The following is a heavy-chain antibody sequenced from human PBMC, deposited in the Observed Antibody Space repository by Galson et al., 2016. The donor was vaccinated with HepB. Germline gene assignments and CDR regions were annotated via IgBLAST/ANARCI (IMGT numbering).Heavy chain of an antibody. CDR1: RFSFNNYG. J-gene: IGHJ4*02. D-gene: IGHD2-15*01. CDR2: IWYDGTNK. CDR3: AKKITARPWGGSDY. Sequence: SLRLSCAASRFSFNNYGIHWVRQAPGKGLEWVALIWYDGTNKYYSDSVKGRFTISRDNSKNTLCLQMNSLRAEDTDVYYCAKKITARPWGGSDYWGPRTLVTVSS. V-gene: IGHV3-33*06.